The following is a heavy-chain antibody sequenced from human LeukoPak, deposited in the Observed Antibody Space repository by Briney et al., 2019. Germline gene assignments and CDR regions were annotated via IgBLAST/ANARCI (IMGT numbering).Heavy chain of an antibody. CDR2: IYPAGYDT. J-gene: IGHJ3*02. V-gene: IGHV5-51*01. Sequence: GGSLKFSCKGSGYRFTIYSRAWVRQTPGKGLEWMGIIYPAGYDTSYSRSFKVQVAISADKSISTAYLQWSGLKASDTAIYYCAGKRGRMAGYAASAFDIWGQGTMVTVSS. CDR3: AGKRGRMAGYAASAFDI. D-gene: IGHD2-2*01. CDR1: GYRFTIYS.